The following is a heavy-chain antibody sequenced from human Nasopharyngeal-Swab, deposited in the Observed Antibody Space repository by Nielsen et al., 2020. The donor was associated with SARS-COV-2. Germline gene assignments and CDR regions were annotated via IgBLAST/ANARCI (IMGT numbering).Heavy chain of an antibody. J-gene: IGHJ4*02. D-gene: IGHD5-12*01. Sequence: ASVKVSCKTSGYTFISYDVNWVRQAPGQGLEWMGWMSPNSSKTGYAQKFRGRVTISADRSTTTSYLELSSLRSEDTAIYYCAREGEYGAYDAPDYWGQGTLVTVSS. V-gene: IGHV1-8*03. CDR3: AREGEYGAYDAPDY. CDR1: GYTFISYD. CDR2: MSPNSSKT.